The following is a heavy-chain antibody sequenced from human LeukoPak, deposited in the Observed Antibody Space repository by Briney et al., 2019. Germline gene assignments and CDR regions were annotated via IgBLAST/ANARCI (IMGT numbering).Heavy chain of an antibody. J-gene: IGHJ3*02. CDR1: GFIFNTYG. D-gene: IGHD2-15*01. Sequence: GGSLRLSCAASGFIFNTYGMHWVRQAPGKGLEWVAFIRYDGSNKYYADSVKGRFTISRDNTKNTLYLQMNSLRAEDTAVYYCAKDGGSDPDAFDIWGQGTMVTVSS. V-gene: IGHV3-30*02. CDR3: AKDGGSDPDAFDI. CDR2: IRYDGSNK.